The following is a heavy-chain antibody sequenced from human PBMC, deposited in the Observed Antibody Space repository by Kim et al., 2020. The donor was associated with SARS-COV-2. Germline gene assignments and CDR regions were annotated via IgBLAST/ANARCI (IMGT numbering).Heavy chain of an antibody. CDR3: AREGIAAPWGMDV. Sequence: YSPSFQGQVTISADKSISTAYLQWSSLKASDTAMYYCAREGIAAPWGMDVWGQGTTVTVSS. J-gene: IGHJ6*02. V-gene: IGHV5-51*01. D-gene: IGHD6-6*01.